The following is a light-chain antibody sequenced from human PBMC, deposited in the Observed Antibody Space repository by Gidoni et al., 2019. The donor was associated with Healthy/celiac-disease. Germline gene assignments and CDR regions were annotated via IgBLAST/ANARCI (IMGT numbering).Light chain of an antibody. J-gene: IGKJ2*01. Sequence: ELVLTQSPATLSSSPGERASLSCRASQSVSSYLAWYQQKPGQAPRLLIYDASNRATGIPARFRGSGSGTDFTLTISSLEPEDFAVDYCQQRSNWPRTCGQGTKLEIK. V-gene: IGKV3-11*01. CDR2: DAS. CDR1: QSVSSY. CDR3: QQRSNWPRT.